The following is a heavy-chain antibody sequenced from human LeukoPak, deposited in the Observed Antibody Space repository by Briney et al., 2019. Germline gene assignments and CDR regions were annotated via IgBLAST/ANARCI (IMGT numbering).Heavy chain of an antibody. D-gene: IGHD4-17*01. CDR1: GYSSTNYR. CDR3: VRGDDGDYTFDY. J-gene: IGHJ4*02. V-gene: IGHV5-51*01. Sequence: GESLKISCKGSGYSSTNYRIGWVRQMPGKGLGWMGIIYPGDSDTRYSPSFQGQVTISADKSISTAYLQWSSLKASDTTMYYCVRGDDGDYTFDYWGQGTLVTVSS. CDR2: IYPGDSDT.